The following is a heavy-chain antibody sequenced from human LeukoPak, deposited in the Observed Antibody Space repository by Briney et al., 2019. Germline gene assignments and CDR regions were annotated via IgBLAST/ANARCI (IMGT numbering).Heavy chain of an antibody. J-gene: IGHJ4*02. V-gene: IGHV4-59*08. CDR3: ARYIVVVAYFDY. Sequence: SETLSLTCTVSGGSISSYYWCWIRQPPGKGLEWIGYIYYSGSTNYNPSLKSRVTISVDTSKNQFSLKLSSVTAADTAVYYCARYIVVVAYFDYWGQGTLVTVSS. D-gene: IGHD2-2*01. CDR1: GGSISSYY. CDR2: IYYSGST.